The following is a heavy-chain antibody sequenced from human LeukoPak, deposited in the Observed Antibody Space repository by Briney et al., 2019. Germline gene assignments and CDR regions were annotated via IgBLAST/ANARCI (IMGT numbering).Heavy chain of an antibody. J-gene: IGHJ4*02. V-gene: IGHV4-59*08. Sequence: SETLSLTCTVSGGSISNYYWSWVRQTPGKGLEWIGHIYYSGGTNYNPSLKSRVTISVDTSKNQFSLKLTSVTAADTAVYYCARGAYYFDYWGQGTLVTVSS. D-gene: IGHD1-26*01. CDR1: GGSISNYY. CDR2: IYYSGGT. CDR3: ARGAYYFDY.